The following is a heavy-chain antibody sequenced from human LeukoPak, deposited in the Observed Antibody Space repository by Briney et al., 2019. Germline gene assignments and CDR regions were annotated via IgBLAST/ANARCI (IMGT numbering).Heavy chain of an antibody. V-gene: IGHV3-15*01. CDR2: IKTKSEGGAT. CDR1: GFTFATAW. CDR3: LAVTIP. D-gene: IGHD4-17*01. J-gene: IGHJ5*02. Sequence: GGSLRLSCAVSGFTFATAWMSWVRQAPGKGLEWVGQIKTKSEGGATDYAAPVRGRFTISRDDSMNTMYLEMNSLKMDDTAVYYSLAVTIPWGRGTRVTVSS.